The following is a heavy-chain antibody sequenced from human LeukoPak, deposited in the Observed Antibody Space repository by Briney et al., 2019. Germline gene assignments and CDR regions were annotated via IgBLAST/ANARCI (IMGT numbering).Heavy chain of an antibody. V-gene: IGHV3-48*03. CDR2: ISSSGSTI. D-gene: IGHD5-18*01. CDR1: RFTFSSYE. J-gene: IGHJ4*02. Sequence: GGSLRLSCTASRFTFSSYEMNWVRQAPGKGLEWVSYISSSGSTIYYADSVKGRFTISRDNAKNSLYLQMNSLRAEDTAVYYCARVVAESRAYSYGLIDYRRQGTMVTVPS. CDR3: ARVVAESRAYSYGLIDY.